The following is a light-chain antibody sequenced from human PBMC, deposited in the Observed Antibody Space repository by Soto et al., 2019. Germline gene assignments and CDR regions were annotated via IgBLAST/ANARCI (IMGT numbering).Light chain of an antibody. J-gene: IGKJ4*01. CDR3: QQVKTYPRT. CDR2: EES. CDR1: QAVPNN. Sequence: DIHFTPSPSFPSASVGDRVTLPFRPSQAVPNNMAWYQQKPGKPPKLLIYEESTLHSGVPSRFSGRKSGSQFTLTINSLQPEDFATYYCQQVKTYPRTCGGGTKVDIK. V-gene: IGKV1-9*01.